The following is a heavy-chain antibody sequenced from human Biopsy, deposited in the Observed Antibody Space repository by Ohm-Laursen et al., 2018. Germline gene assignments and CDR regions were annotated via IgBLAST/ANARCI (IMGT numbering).Heavy chain of an antibody. D-gene: IGHD1-1*01. CDR3: ARETPTGIPFNWFDP. V-gene: IGHV6-1*01. CDR1: GDSVSNKDAA. CDR2: TYYRSQWHS. J-gene: IGHJ5*02. Sequence: QTLSLTCAISGDSVSNKDAAWNWIRRPPSRGLEWLGRTYYRSQWHSDYAVFVRSRITIKSDTSRSQFSLQLNSVTPDDTAVYFCARETPTGIPFNWFDPWGQGTPVTVSS.